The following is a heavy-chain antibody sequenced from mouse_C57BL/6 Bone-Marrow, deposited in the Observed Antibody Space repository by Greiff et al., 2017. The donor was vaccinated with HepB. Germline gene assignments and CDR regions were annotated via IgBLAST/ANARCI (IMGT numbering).Heavy chain of an antibody. CDR3: AKLITTVVAPDFDV. J-gene: IGHJ1*03. D-gene: IGHD1-1*01. V-gene: IGHV2-5*01. CDR2: IWRGGST. CDR1: GFSLTSYG. Sequence: VQLQQSGPGLVQPSQSLSITCTVSGFSLTSYGVHWVRQSPGKGLEWLGVIWRGGSTDYNAAFMSRLSITKDNSKSQVFFKMNSLQADDTAIYYCAKLITTVVAPDFDVWGTGTTVTVSS.